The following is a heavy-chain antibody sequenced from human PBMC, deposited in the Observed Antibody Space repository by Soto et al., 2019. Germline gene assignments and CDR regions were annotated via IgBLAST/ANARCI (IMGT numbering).Heavy chain of an antibody. V-gene: IGHV1-46*01. CDR3: ARDELSVEMAN. CDR2: INPSGGST. CDR1: GYTFTSYY. Sequence: ASVKVYCEASGYTFTSYYLHWVRQAPGQGLEWMGIINPSGGSTSYAQKFQGRVTMTRDTSTSTVYMELSSLRSEDTAVYYCARDELSVEMANWGQRTLVTGSS. J-gene: IGHJ4*02. D-gene: IGHD1-7*01.